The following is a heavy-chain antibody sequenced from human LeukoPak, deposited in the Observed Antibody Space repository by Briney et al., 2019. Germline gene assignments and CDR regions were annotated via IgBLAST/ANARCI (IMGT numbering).Heavy chain of an antibody. CDR2: ISGRGGST. V-gene: IGHV3-23*01. D-gene: IGHD3-10*01. Sequence: PGGSLRLSCAASGFTFSSYAMSWVRQAPGKGLEWVSAISGRGGSTYYADSVKGRFTISRDNSKNTLYLQINRLRAEDTAVYYCAKDDRFRGVPYYFDYWGQGTLVTVSS. J-gene: IGHJ4*02. CDR1: GFTFSSYA. CDR3: AKDDRFRGVPYYFDY.